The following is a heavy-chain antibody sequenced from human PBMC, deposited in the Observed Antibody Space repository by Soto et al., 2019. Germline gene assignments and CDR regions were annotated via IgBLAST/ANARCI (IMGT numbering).Heavy chain of an antibody. J-gene: IGHJ1*01. CDR3: ARDRVESGYPEYFQH. CDR1: GGSISSSNW. Sequence: LTCAVSGGSISSSNWWSWVRQPPGKGLEWIGEIYHSGSTNYNPSLKSRVTISVDKSKNQFSLKLSSVTAADTAVYYCARDRVESGYPEYFQHWGQGTLVTVSS. V-gene: IGHV4-4*02. D-gene: IGHD3-22*01. CDR2: IYHSGST.